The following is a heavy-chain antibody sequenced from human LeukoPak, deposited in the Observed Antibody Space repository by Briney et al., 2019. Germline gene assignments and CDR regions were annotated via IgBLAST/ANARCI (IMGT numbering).Heavy chain of an antibody. CDR3: ASQVGWDGYNNDY. D-gene: IGHD5-24*01. CDR2: IIPILGIA. Sequence: SVKVSCKASGGTFSSYAISWVRQAPGQGLEWMGRIIPILGIANYAQKFQGRVTITADKSTSTAYMELSSLRSEDTAVYYCASQVGWDGYNNDYWGQGTLVTVSS. J-gene: IGHJ4*02. V-gene: IGHV1-69*04. CDR1: GGTFSSYA.